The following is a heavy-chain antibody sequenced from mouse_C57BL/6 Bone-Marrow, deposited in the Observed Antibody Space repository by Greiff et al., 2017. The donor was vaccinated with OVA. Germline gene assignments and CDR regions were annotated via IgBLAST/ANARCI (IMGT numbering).Heavy chain of an antibody. D-gene: IGHD1-1*01. Sequence: VQLQQSGPELVKPGASVKISCKASGYAFSSSWMNWVKQRPGKGLEWIGRIYPGDGDTNYNGKFKGKATLTADKSSSTAYMQLSSLTSEDSAVYFCARHYGSSYEDYWGQGTTLTVSS. CDR2: IYPGDGDT. CDR1: GYAFSSSW. J-gene: IGHJ2*01. V-gene: IGHV1-82*01. CDR3: ARHYGSSYEDY.